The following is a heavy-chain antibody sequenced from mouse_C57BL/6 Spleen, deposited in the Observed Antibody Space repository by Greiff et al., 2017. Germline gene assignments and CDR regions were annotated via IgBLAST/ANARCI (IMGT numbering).Heavy chain of an antibody. J-gene: IGHJ2*01. CDR1: GYTFTSYW. D-gene: IGHD1-1*01. CDR3: ARRDYYGSSGDFDY. V-gene: IGHV1-50*01. CDR2: IDPSDSYT. Sequence: QVQLKQPGAELVKPGASVKLSCKASGYTFTSYWMQWVKQRPGQGLEWIGEIDPSDSYTNYNQKFKGKATLTVDTSSSTAYMQLSSLTSEDSAVYYCARRDYYGSSGDFDYWGQGTTLTVSS.